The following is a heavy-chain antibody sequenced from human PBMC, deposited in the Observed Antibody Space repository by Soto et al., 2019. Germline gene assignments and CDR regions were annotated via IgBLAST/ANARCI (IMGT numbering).Heavy chain of an antibody. CDR2: IYHSGTT. Sequence: QVQLQESGPGLVKPPGTLSLTCAVSGGSISSSIWWTWVRLPPGKGLEWIGEIYHSGTTNYNPSLKSRVTISVDKSNNQFSLKLTSLTAADTAVYFCTRRGDGSGSLDCWGQGTLVTVFS. D-gene: IGHD3-10*01. V-gene: IGHV4-4*01. CDR1: GGSISSSIW. CDR3: TRRGDGSGSLDC. J-gene: IGHJ4*02.